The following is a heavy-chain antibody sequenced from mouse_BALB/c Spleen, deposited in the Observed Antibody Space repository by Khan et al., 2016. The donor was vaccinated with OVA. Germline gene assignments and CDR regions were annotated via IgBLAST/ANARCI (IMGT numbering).Heavy chain of an antibody. CDR2: INPYNGGT. D-gene: IGHD1-1*01. V-gene: IGHV1-18*01. Sequence: VQLKQSGPELVKPGTSMKISCKASGYSFTDYTMNWVKQSHGKNLEWIGLINPYNGGTSYNQKFKGKATLTVDKSSSTAYMELLSLTSEDSAVYYCAIGNYFGSNSWFGYWGQGTLVTVSA. CDR1: GYSFTDYT. CDR3: AIGNYFGSNSWFGY. J-gene: IGHJ3*01.